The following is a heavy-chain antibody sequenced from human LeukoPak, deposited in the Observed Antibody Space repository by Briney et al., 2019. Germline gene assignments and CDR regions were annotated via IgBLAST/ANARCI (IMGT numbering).Heavy chain of an antibody. J-gene: IGHJ5*02. Sequence: SETLSLTCAVYGGSFSGYYWSWIRQPPGEGLEWIGEINHSGSTNYNPSLKSRVTISVDTSKNQFSLKLSSVTAADTAVYYCARAPDRIRFDPWGQGALVTVSS. D-gene: IGHD1-14*01. V-gene: IGHV4-34*01. CDR3: ARAPDRIRFDP. CDR2: INHSGST. CDR1: GGSFSGYY.